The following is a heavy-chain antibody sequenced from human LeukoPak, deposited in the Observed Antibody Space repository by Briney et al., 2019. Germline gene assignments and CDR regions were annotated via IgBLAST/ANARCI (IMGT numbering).Heavy chain of an antibody. J-gene: IGHJ4*02. CDR3: AKSMSTFYRGFFDY. CDR2: ISNNGGDT. Sequence: GGSLRLSCAASGFTFSTYAMSWVRQAPGMGLEWVSSISNNGGDTYYADSVKGRLTISGDNSKNTLYLQINSLRAEDTAMYYCAKSMSTFYRGFFDYWGQGTLVSVSS. CDR1: GFTFSTYA. D-gene: IGHD3-3*02. V-gene: IGHV3-23*01.